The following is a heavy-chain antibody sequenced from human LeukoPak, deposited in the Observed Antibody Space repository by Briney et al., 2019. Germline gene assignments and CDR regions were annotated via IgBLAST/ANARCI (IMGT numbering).Heavy chain of an antibody. V-gene: IGHV1-2*07. CDR2: TDPNSGDT. Sequence: ASVTVSCTSSGYPFTVYYMHWVRQAPGQELEWMGWTDPNSGDTNYAHNLQGRVTMTRDTSINTAYMEVNRLTFDDTAMYYCARAYDSELDYWGRGTLVTVSS. J-gene: IGHJ4*02. CDR1: GYPFTVYY. D-gene: IGHD3-3*01. CDR3: ARAYDSELDY.